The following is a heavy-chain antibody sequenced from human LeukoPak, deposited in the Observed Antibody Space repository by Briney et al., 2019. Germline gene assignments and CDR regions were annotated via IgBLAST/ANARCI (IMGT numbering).Heavy chain of an antibody. Sequence: PSETLSLTCAVYGGSFSGYHWSWIRQPPGKGLEWIGEINHSGSTNYNPSLKSRVTISVDTSKNQFSLKLSSVTAADTAVYYCARGLRRYYGSGSYSNYYYGMDVWGKGTTVTVSS. J-gene: IGHJ6*04. CDR1: GGSFSGYH. CDR3: ARGLRRYYGSGSYSNYYYGMDV. D-gene: IGHD3-10*01. V-gene: IGHV4-34*01. CDR2: INHSGST.